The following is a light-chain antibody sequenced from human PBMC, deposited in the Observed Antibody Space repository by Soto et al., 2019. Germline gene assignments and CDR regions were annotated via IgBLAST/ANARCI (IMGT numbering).Light chain of an antibody. Sequence: EIVMTQSPVTLSVSPGERGTLSCRASQDIISKLAWYQQKRGQPPRLLIYGASTRATGVPARFSGSGSGTEFTFTISSLQTEDFAVYYCQQYDVRPLTFGGGTKVEIK. V-gene: IGKV3-15*01. J-gene: IGKJ4*01. CDR3: QQYDVRPLT. CDR1: QDIISK. CDR2: GAS.